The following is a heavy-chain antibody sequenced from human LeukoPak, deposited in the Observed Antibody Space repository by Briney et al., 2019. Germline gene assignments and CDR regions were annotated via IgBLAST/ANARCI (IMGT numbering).Heavy chain of an antibody. D-gene: IGHD6-19*01. CDR3: AKDTTYSSGRPRYDY. CDR2: ISHSANTI. CDR1: GFTFSTYG. V-gene: IGHV3-48*01. J-gene: IGHJ4*02. Sequence: PGGSLRLSCAASGFTFSTYGMNWVCQAPGKGLEWISFISHSANTIYYADSVKGRFTISRDNTKNSVYLQMNSLRAEDTAVYYCAKDTTYSSGRPRYDYWGQGTLVTVSS.